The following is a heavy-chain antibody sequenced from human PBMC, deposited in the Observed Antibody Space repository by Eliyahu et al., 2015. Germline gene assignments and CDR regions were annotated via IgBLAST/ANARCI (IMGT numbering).Heavy chain of an antibody. J-gene: IGHJ6*02. Sequence: QVQLQESGPGLVKPSETLSLTCTVPXGXIRNYYWSWIRQPPGKGPEWIGYIYTSGSTNYNPSLKSRVTISTDTSKNQFSLKLSSVTAADTAVYYCARGGGDYYYGMDVWGQGTTVTVSS. V-gene: IGHV4-4*09. CDR3: ARGGGDYYYGMDV. CDR1: XGXIRNYY. CDR2: IYTSGST. D-gene: IGHD3-16*01.